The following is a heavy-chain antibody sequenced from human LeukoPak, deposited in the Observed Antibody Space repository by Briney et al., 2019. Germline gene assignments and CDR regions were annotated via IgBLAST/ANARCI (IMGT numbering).Heavy chain of an antibody. CDR2: IYYSGST. V-gene: IGHV4-59*01. CDR3: ARDRGSRGYYYYGMDV. D-gene: IGHD2-15*01. J-gene: IGHJ6*02. CDR1: GGSISSYY. Sequence: PSETLSLTCTVSGGSISSYYWSWIRQPPGKGLEWLGHIYYSGSTNYNTPLKSRVTISVDTSKNQFSLKLSSVTAADTAVYYCARDRGSRGYYYYGMDVWGQGTTVTVSS.